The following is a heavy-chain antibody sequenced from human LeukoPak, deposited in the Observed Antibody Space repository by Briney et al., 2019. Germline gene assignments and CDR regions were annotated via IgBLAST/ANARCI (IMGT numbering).Heavy chain of an antibody. CDR2: INPSGGST. D-gene: IGHD3-9*01. V-gene: IGHV1-46*01. Sequence: ASVKVSCKASGYTFTSYYMHWVRQAPGQGLEWMGIINPSGGSTSYAQKFQGRVTMTRDTSTSAVYMELSGLRSEDTAVYYCARDGGGYDILTGLPRETNWFDPWGQGTLVTVSS. J-gene: IGHJ5*02. CDR3: ARDGGGYDILTGLPRETNWFDP. CDR1: GYTFTSYY.